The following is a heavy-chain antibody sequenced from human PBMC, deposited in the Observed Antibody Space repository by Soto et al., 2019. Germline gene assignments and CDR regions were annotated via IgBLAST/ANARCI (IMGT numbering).Heavy chain of an antibody. CDR3: ARDKKKQQLEPDAFDI. D-gene: IGHD6-13*01. CDR1: GGTFSSYA. V-gene: IGHV1-69*01. J-gene: IGHJ3*02. Sequence: QVQLVQSGAEVKKPGSSVKVSCKASGGTFSSYAISWVRQAPGQGLEWMGGIIPIFGTANYAQKFQGRVTITADESTSTAYMELSSLRSEDTAVYYCARDKKKQQLEPDAFDIWGQGTMVTVSS. CDR2: IIPIFGTA.